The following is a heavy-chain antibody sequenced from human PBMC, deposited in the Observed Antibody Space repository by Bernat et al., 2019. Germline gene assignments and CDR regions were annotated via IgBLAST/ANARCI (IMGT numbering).Heavy chain of an antibody. CDR1: GYTFTSYG. V-gene: IGHV1-18*01. CDR3: ARAHYDFWSGWPRTFDY. CDR2: ISAYNGNT. J-gene: IGHJ4*02. Sequence: QVQLVQSGAEVKKPGASVKVSCKASGYTFTSYGISWVRQAPGQGLEWMGWISAYNGNTNYAQKLQGRVTMTTDTSTSTAYMELRSLRSDDTAVYYCARAHYDFWSGWPRTFDYWGQGTLVTVSS. D-gene: IGHD3-3*01.